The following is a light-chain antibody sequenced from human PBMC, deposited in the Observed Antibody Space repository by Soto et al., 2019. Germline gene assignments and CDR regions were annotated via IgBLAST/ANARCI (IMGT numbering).Light chain of an antibody. CDR2: DVS. J-gene: IGLJ2*01. V-gene: IGLV2-14*01. CDR3: SSFTSSNTQV. Sequence: QSVLTQPVSGSGAPGQSITISCTGTSSDVGGYKYVSWYQQHPGKAPKLMIYDVSNRPSGVSDRFSGSKSGNTAPLTISGLQAEDEADYYCSSFTSSNTQVFGGGTKVTVL. CDR1: SSDVGGYKY.